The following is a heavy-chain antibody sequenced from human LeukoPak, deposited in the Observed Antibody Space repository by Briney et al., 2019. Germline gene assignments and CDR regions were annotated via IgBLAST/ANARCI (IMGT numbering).Heavy chain of an antibody. J-gene: IGHJ4*02. CDR3: ARGVPTGYYTSCYDY. Sequence: GASLRLSCAASGFTFSNYAMSWVRQAPGKGLEWVSAITGSGGNTYYADSVKGRFTISRDNAKNSLYLQMNSLRAEDTAVYYCARGVPTGYYTSCYDYWGQGTLVTVSS. CDR2: ITGSGGNT. CDR1: GFTFSNYA. V-gene: IGHV3-23*01. D-gene: IGHD3/OR15-3a*01.